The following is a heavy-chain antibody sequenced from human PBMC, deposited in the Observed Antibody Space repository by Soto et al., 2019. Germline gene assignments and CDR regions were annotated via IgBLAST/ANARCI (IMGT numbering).Heavy chain of an antibody. CDR2: ISYDGTNK. V-gene: IGHV3-30*03. CDR3: ARGIKGGLDP. J-gene: IGHJ5*02. Sequence: QVQLVESGGGVVQPGRSLRLSCAASGFTFSNYDMHWVRQAPGKGLEWVAVISYDGTNKYYVGSMKGRFTISRDDSKNTLYLQMNSLRGEDTAVYYCARGIKGGLDPWGQGTLVTVSS. CDR1: GFTFSNYD.